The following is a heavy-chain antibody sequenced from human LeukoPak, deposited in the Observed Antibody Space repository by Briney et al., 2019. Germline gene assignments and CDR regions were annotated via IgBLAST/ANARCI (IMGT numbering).Heavy chain of an antibody. CDR3: ARARAHLKYYYDNSGYYYFDY. CDR1: GGSFSNYY. D-gene: IGHD3-22*01. V-gene: IGHV4-34*01. CDR2: IDHSGST. J-gene: IGHJ4*02. Sequence: SETLSLTCAVFGGSFSNYYLHWIRQPPGKGLEWIGEIDHSGSTKYNPSLKSRVTISVDTSKNQFSLKLSSVTAADTAVYYCARARAHLKYYYDNSGYYYFDYWGQGTLVTVSS.